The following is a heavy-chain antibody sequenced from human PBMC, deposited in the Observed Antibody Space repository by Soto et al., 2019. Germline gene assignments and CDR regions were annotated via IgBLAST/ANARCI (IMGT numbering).Heavy chain of an antibody. V-gene: IGHV4-59*01. CDR2: ISYSGNT. CDR1: GGSISNFY. D-gene: IGHD2-8*01. CDR3: ARAPMVLSRSYFDS. Sequence: QVHLRESGPGLVKPSETLSLSCTVSGGSISNFYRSWIRQPPGKGLEWIGYISYSGNTNYNPSLKSRVSISVDTSKNQLSLNLTSVTAADTAVYYCARAPMVLSRSYFDSWGQGTPVTVSS. J-gene: IGHJ4*02.